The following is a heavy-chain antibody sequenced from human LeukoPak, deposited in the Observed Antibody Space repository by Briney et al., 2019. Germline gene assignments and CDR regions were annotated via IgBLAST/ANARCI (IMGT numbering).Heavy chain of an antibody. V-gene: IGHV4-4*07. CDR2: IYTSGST. CDR3: ARIGWSGYYTGAFDI. CDR1: GGSTSSYY. J-gene: IGHJ3*02. Sequence: SETLSLTCTVSGGSTSSYYWSWIRQPTGKGLEWIGRIYTSGSTNYNPSLKSRVTMSVDTSKNQFSLKLSSVTAADTAVYYCARIGWSGYYTGAFDIWGQGTMVTVSS. D-gene: IGHD3-3*01.